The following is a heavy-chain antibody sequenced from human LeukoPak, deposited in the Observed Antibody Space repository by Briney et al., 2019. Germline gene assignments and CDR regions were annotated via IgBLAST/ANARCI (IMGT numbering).Heavy chain of an antibody. CDR2: MNPDNDNT. J-gene: IGHJ3*02. Sequence: ASVKVSCKASGYTFTSYGFNWVRQAPGQGLEWMGWMNPDNDNTGCAQKFQGRVTMTRDTSISTAYMELSSLRSEDTAVYYCARGLTDIVVAPAIWGQGTMVTVSS. D-gene: IGHD2-2*01. CDR1: GYTFTSYG. CDR3: ARGLTDIVVAPAI. V-gene: IGHV1-8*01.